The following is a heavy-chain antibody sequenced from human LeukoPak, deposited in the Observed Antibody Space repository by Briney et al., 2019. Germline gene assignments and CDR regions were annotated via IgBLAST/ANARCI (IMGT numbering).Heavy chain of an antibody. CDR1: GGSISSSNW. CDR3: ARSCSSTSCYSSADWFDP. V-gene: IGHV4-4*02. CDR2: IYHSGST. D-gene: IGHD2-2*01. Sequence: PSGTLSLTCAVSGGSISSSNWWSWVRQPPGKGLEWIGEIYHSGSTNYNPSLKSRATISVDKSKNQFSLKLSSVTAADTAVYYCARSCSSTSCYSSADWFDPWGQGTLVTVSS. J-gene: IGHJ5*02.